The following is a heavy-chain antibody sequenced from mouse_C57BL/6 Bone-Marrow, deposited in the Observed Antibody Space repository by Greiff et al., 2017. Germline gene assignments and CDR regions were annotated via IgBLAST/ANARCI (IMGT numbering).Heavy chain of an antibody. CDR1: GYTFTSYD. Sequence: QVQLQQSGPELVKPGASVKLSCKASGYTFTSYDINWVKQRPGQGLEWIGWIYPRDGSTKYNEKFKGKATLTVDTSSSTAYMELHSLTSEDSAVYFCATYYDGSSGDCYAMDYWGQGTSVTVSS. V-gene: IGHV1-85*01. D-gene: IGHD1-1*01. CDR3: ATYYDGSSGDCYAMDY. J-gene: IGHJ4*01. CDR2: IYPRDGST.